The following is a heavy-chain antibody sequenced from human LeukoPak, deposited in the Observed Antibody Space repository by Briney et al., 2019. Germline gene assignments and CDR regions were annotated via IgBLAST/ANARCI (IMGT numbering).Heavy chain of an antibody. Sequence: GGSLRLSCAASGFTFSSYWMHWVRQAPGKGLLWVSRINTDGSATYYADSVKGRFTISRDNAKNTVYLQMNSLRAEDTAVYYCARDHYGGNSDYWGQGTLVTVSS. V-gene: IGHV3-74*01. D-gene: IGHD4-23*01. J-gene: IGHJ4*02. CDR2: INTDGSAT. CDR1: GFTFSSYW. CDR3: ARDHYGGNSDY.